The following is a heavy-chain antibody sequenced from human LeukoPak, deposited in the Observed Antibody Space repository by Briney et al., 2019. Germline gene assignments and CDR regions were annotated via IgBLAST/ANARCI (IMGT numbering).Heavy chain of an antibody. D-gene: IGHD3-9*01. CDR1: GFTFSSYA. V-gene: IGHV3-21*01. CDR2: ISTSSSSK. Sequence: GGSLRLSCAASGFTFSSYAMSWVRQAPGKGLEWVSSISTSSSSKYYADSVKGRFTVSRDNAKNSLDLQMNSLRAEDTAVYYCARWDDLFLIDFWGQGTLVTVPS. J-gene: IGHJ4*02. CDR3: ARWDDLFLIDF.